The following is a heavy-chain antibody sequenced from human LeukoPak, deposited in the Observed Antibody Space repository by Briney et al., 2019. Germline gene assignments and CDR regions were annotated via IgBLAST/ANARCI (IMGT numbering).Heavy chain of an antibody. J-gene: IGHJ3*02. V-gene: IGHV4-4*07. D-gene: IGHD3-22*01. CDR1: RGSTSTYC. Sequence: SETLSLTCTVSRGSTSTYCWSWIRQPAGKGLEWIGRISSSGSTNYNPSLKSRVTISVDTSKNQFSLKLSSVTAADTAVYFCARGPYSYDSSGAFDIWGQGTMVTVSS. CDR3: ARGPYSYDSSGAFDI. CDR2: ISSSGST.